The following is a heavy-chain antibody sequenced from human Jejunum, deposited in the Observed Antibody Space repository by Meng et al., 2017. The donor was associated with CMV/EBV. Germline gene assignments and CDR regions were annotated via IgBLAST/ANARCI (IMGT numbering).Heavy chain of an antibody. Sequence: ISNLNWWSGVRQSPGQGLEWLGEKSPTESSNYNPSLKSRVTISVDRSKNQFSLKLTSVTAADTAVYYCVRGRCTRTSCYKGAFDFWSQGTLVTVSS. J-gene: IGHJ4*02. CDR3: VRGRCTRTSCYKGAFDF. CDR2: KSPTESS. V-gene: IGHV4-4*02. D-gene: IGHD2-2*02. CDR1: ISNLNW.